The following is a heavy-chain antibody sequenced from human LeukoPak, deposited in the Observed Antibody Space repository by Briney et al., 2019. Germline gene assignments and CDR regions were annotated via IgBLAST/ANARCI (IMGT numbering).Heavy chain of an antibody. CDR1: GYTFTGYY. D-gene: IGHD3-9*01. J-gene: IGHJ4*02. V-gene: IGHV1-69*04. Sequence: GASVKVSCKASGYTFTGYYMHWVRQAPGQGLEWMGRIIPILGIANYAQKFQGRVTITADKSTSTAYMELSSLRSEDTAVYYCAREYYDILTGYPINPYYFDYWGQGTLVTVSS. CDR2: IIPILGIA. CDR3: AREYYDILTGYPINPYYFDY.